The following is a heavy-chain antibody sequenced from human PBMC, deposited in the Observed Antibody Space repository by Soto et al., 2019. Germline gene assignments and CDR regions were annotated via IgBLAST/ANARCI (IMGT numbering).Heavy chain of an antibody. Sequence: GESLKICCAASGFTFSNYWMSWVRQAPGKGLEWVANIKQDGSESSYVGSVKGRFTISRDNSKNSLYLQVSNLRAEDAAVYYCARERGSKSMDVWGQGTTVTVSS. J-gene: IGHJ6*02. CDR1: GFTFSNYW. CDR3: ARERGSKSMDV. CDR2: IKQDGSES. V-gene: IGHV3-7*03. D-gene: IGHD2-15*01.